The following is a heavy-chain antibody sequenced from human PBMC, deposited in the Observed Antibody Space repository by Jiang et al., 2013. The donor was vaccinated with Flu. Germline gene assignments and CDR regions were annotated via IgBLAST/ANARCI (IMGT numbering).Heavy chain of an antibody. J-gene: IGHJ4*02. D-gene: IGHD4-11*01. CDR2: IYYSGST. Sequence: GSGLVKPSETLSLTCTVSGGSISSYYWSWIRQPPGKGLEWIGYIYYSGSTNYNPSLKSRVTISVDTSKNQFSLKLSSVTAADTAVYYCARARKYDYSNPLFYFDYWGQGTLVTVSS. V-gene: IGHV4-59*01. CDR1: GGSISSYY. CDR3: ARARKYDYSNPLFYFDY.